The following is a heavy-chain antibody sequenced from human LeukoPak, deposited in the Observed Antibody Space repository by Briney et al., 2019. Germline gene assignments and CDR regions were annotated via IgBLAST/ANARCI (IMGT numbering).Heavy chain of an antibody. CDR2: ISSSGSTI. D-gene: IGHD3-22*01. J-gene: IGHJ4*02. CDR1: GFTFSDYY. V-gene: IGHV3-11*01. Sequence: PGGSLRLSCAASGFTFSDYYMSWIRQAPGKGLEWVSYISSSGSTIYYADSVKGRFTISRDNAKNSLYLQMNSLRAEDTAVYYCASLYYEEQYGFDYWGQGTLVTVSS. CDR3: ASLYYEEQYGFDY.